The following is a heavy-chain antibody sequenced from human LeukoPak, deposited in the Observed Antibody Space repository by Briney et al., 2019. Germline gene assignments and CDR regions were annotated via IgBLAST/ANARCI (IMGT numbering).Heavy chain of an antibody. CDR1: GGSISSYY. J-gene: IGHJ4*02. D-gene: IGHD2-15*01. Sequence: SETLSLTCTVSGGSISSYYWSWIRQPPGKGLEWIGYIYDSGSTNYNPSLKSRVTISVDTSKNQFSLKLTSVTAADTAVYYCARGVVAAPQTFDYWGQGTLVTVSS. CDR3: ARGVVAAPQTFDY. V-gene: IGHV4-59*01. CDR2: IYDSGST.